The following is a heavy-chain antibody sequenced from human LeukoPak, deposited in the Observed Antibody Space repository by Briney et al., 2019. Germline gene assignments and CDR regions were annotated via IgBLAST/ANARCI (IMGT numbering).Heavy chain of an antibody. CDR1: GFTFSSYA. Sequence: GGSLRLSCAASGFTFSSYAMSWVRQAPGKGLKWVSSIGTDGSYIYYADSVQGRFTISRDNAKNSLYLQMNSLTAEDTAVYYCARKMKTGDRVGTFDIWGQGTLVSVSS. J-gene: IGHJ4*02. D-gene: IGHD1-1*01. CDR3: ARKMKTGDRVGTFDI. V-gene: IGHV3-21*01. CDR2: IGTDGSYI.